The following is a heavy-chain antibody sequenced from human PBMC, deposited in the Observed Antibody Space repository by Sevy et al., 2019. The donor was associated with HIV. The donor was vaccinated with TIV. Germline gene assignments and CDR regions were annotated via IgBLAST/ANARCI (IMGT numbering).Heavy chain of an antibody. CDR2: ISAYNGNT. D-gene: IGHD6-19*01. J-gene: IGHJ4*02. CDR1: GYTFTSYG. V-gene: IGHV1-18*04. Sequence: GESLKISCKASGYTFTSYGISWVRQAPGQGLEWMGWISAYNGNTNYAQKLQGRVTMTTDTSTSTAYMELRSLGSDDTAVYYCARDSGSGWNYFDYWGQGTLVTVSS. CDR3: ARDSGSGWNYFDY.